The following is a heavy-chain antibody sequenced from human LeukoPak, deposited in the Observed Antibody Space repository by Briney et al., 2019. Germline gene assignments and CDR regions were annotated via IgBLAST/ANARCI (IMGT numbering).Heavy chain of an antibody. Sequence: TSSETLSLTCTVSGVSISSYYWSWIRQPAGKGLEWIGRIYTSGSTNYNPSLKSRVTMSVDTSKNQFSLKLSSVTAADTAVYYCARGDCSGGSCYYDYWGQGTLVTVSS. J-gene: IGHJ4*02. V-gene: IGHV4-4*07. CDR1: GVSISSYY. CDR3: ARGDCSGGSCYYDY. CDR2: IYTSGST. D-gene: IGHD2-15*01.